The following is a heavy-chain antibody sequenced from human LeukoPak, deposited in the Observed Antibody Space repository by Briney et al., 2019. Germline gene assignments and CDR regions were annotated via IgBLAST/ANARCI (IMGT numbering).Heavy chain of an antibody. V-gene: IGHV4-34*01. Sequence: SETLSLTXAVYGGSFSGYYWSWIRQPPGKGMEWIGEINHSGSTNYNPSLKSRVTISVDTSKNQFSLKLSSVTAADTAVYYCARVEISSTSSDYFDYWGQGTLVTVSS. J-gene: IGHJ4*02. CDR2: INHSGST. CDR3: ARVEISSTSSDYFDY. D-gene: IGHD2-2*01. CDR1: GGSFSGYY.